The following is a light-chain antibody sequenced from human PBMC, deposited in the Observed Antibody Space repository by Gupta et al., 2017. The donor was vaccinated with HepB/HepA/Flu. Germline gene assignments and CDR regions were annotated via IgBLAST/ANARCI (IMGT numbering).Light chain of an antibody. J-gene: IGLJ3*02. Sequence: QSVLPQPPSVSGAPGRRVTISCTGSNSNIGAGYDVHWYQQLPGTAPKLLIYGNSNRPSGVRDRFSGSKSGTSASLAITGLQAEDEADYYCQSYDSSLSGVVFGGGTKLTVL. CDR1: NSNIGAGYD. CDR2: GNS. CDR3: QSYDSSLSGVV. V-gene: IGLV1-40*01.